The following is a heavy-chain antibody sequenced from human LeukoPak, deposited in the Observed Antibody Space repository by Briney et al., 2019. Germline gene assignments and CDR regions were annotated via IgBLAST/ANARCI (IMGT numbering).Heavy chain of an antibody. J-gene: IGHJ5*02. CDR1: GGSLSSSSYY. D-gene: IGHD6-13*01. V-gene: IGHV4-39*01. CDR3: ARPVYSSSWYWFDP. Sequence: SDTLSLTCTVCGGSLSSSSYYWGWIRQPPGKGLEWIGSIYYSGSTYYNPSLKSRVTISVDTSKNQLSLKLSSVTAADTAVYYCARPVYSSSWYWFDPWGQGTLVTVSS. CDR2: IYYSGST.